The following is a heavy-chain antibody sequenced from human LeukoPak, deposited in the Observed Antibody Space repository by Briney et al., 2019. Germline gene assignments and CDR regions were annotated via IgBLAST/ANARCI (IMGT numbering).Heavy chain of an antibody. Sequence: SGGSLRLSCAASGFTFSSYAMSWVRQAPGKGLEWVSAISGSGGSTYYEDSVKGRFTISRDNSKNTLYLQMNSLRAEDTAVYYCAKDYDFWSGYRTYWGQGTLVTVSS. CDR2: ISGSGGST. V-gene: IGHV3-23*01. D-gene: IGHD3-3*01. CDR3: AKDYDFWSGYRTY. J-gene: IGHJ4*02. CDR1: GFTFSSYA.